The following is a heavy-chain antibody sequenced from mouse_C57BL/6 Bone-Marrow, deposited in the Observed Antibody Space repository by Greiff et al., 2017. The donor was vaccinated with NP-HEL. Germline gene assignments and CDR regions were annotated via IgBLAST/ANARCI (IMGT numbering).Heavy chain of an antibody. Sequence: QVQLQQSGPELVKPGASVKISCKASGYAFSSSWMNWVKQRPGKGLEWIGRIYPGDGDTNYNGKFKGKATLTADKSSSTAYMQLSSLTSEDSAVYFCARVYGDYDGYWYCDVWGTGTTVTVSA. D-gene: IGHD2-4*01. CDR3: ARVYGDYDGYWYCDV. J-gene: IGHJ1*03. CDR2: IYPGDGDT. CDR1: GYAFSSSW. V-gene: IGHV1-82*01.